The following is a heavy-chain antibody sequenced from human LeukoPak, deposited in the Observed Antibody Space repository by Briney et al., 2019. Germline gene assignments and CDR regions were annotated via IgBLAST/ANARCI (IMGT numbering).Heavy chain of an antibody. CDR3: ARDGRGVITPDAFDI. V-gene: IGHV3-48*04. CDR2: ISSSSSTI. D-gene: IGHD3-10*01. Sequence: GGSLRLSCAASGFTFSSHSMNWVRQAPGKGLEWVSYISSSSSTIYYADSVKGRFTISRDNAKNSLYLQMNSLRAEDTAVYYCARDGRGVITPDAFDIWGQGTMVTVSS. CDR1: GFTFSSHS. J-gene: IGHJ3*02.